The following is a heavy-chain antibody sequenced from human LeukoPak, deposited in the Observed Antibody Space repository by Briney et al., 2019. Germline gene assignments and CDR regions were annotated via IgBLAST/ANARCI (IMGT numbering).Heavy chain of an antibody. J-gene: IGHJ4*02. Sequence: GGSLRLSCAASGFIFSSYAMHWVRQAPGKGLEWVAVISYDGSNKYYADSVKGRFTISRDNAKNSLYLQMNNLRVEDTAMYYCAGGSGFIIKDWGQGTLVTVSS. CDR3: AGGSGFIIKD. CDR1: GFIFSSYA. V-gene: IGHV3-30-3*01. D-gene: IGHD3-9*01. CDR2: ISYDGSNK.